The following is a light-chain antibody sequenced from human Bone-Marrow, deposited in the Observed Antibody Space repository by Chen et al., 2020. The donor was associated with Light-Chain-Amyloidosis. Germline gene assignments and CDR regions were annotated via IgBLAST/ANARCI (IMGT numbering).Light chain of an antibody. Sequence: SYVLTQPSSVSVAPGQTATIAWGGNNIGSTSVHWYQQTPGQAPLLVGYDDSARPSGIPERLSGSTPGNPAPLTISGVEAGDGADYDGQVWDRARDRPVFGGGTKLPVL. CDR3: QVWDRARDRPV. V-gene: IGLV3-21*02. CDR2: DDS. J-gene: IGLJ3*02. CDR1: NIGSTS.